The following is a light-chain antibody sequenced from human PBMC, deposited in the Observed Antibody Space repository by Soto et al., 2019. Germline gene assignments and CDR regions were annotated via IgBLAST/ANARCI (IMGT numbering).Light chain of an antibody. J-gene: IGLJ1*01. CDR1: SSDVGSYNL. Sequence: QSVLTQPASVSGSPGQSITISCTGTSSDVGSYNLVSWYQQHPGEAPKLMIYGVTNRPSGISDRFSGSKSGNTASLTISGLQAEDEADYYWSSFTSSTSYVFGTGTKVTVL. CDR2: GVT. CDR3: SSFTSSTSYV. V-gene: IGLV2-14*02.